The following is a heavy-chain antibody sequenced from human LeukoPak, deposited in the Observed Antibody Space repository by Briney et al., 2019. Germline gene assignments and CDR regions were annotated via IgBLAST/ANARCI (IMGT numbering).Heavy chain of an antibody. CDR2: ISSSSSYI. D-gene: IGHD5-18*01. J-gene: IGHJ3*02. CDR3: ARDLEGYGNAFDI. Sequence: GGSLRLSCAASGFTFSSYSMNWVRQAPGKGLEWVSSISSSSSYIYYADSVKGRFTISRDNAKNSLYLQMNSLRAEDTAVYYCARDLEGYGNAFDIWGQGTMVTVSS. CDR1: GFTFSSYS. V-gene: IGHV3-21*01.